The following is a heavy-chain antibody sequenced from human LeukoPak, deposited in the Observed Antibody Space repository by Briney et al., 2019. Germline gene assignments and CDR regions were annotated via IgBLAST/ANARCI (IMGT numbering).Heavy chain of an antibody. CDR3: ARTPKLRYYYDSSGYQTYYFDY. Sequence: PSETLSLTCTVSGGSISSSLYHWGWIRQSPGKNLEWLGSIYYTGTTHYNPSLKSRVTISVDTSKNQFSLKLSSVTAADTAVYYCARTPKLRYYYDSSGYQTYYFDYWGQGTLVTVSS. V-gene: IGHV4-39*07. D-gene: IGHD3-22*01. CDR1: GGSISSSLYH. J-gene: IGHJ4*02. CDR2: IYYTGTT.